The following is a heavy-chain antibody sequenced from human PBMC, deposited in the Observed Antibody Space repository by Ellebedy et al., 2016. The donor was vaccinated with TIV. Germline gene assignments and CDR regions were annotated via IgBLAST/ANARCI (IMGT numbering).Heavy chain of an antibody. CDR3: AKDAKEKARVSWEYDY. V-gene: IGHV3-30*18. CDR1: GFTFSRYG. D-gene: IGHD5-24*01. J-gene: IGHJ4*02. Sequence: PGGSLRLSCIASGFTFSRYGMHWVRQAPGRGREWVALVTFDGSNKYYEDSVKGRFTVSRDSSKNTLYLEMNSLRGEDTAVYYCAKDAKEKARVSWEYDYWGQGILVTVSS. CDR2: VTFDGSNK.